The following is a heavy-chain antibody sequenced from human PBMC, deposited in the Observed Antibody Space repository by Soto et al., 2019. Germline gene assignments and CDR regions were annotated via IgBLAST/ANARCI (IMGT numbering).Heavy chain of an antibody. CDR3: AREGTCSSTSCPTYFSFGMDV. V-gene: IGHV1-18*01. D-gene: IGHD2-2*01. CDR2: ISAYNGNT. J-gene: IGHJ6*02. CDR1: GYTFASYG. Sequence: QVQLVQSGAEVKKPGASVKVSCKASGYTFASYGISWVRQAPGQGLEWMGWISAYNGNTNYAQKFQGRVTMTTDTVTXXAXMXXRSLRSDDTAVYYCAREGTCSSTSCPTYFSFGMDVWGQGTTVTVSS.